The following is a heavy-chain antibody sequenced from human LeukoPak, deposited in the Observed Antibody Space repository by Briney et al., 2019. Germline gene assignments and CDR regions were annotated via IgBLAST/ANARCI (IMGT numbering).Heavy chain of an antibody. CDR1: GGFISSNY. Sequence: SETPSLTCIVSGGFISSNYWTWIRQPPGKGLEWIGYIYYSGSINYNPSLKSRVTISVDTSKNQFSLKLSSVTAADTAVYYCARGVNYYGPFDPWGQGTLVTVSS. CDR2: IYYSGSI. V-gene: IGHV4-59*01. CDR3: ARGVNYYGPFDP. D-gene: IGHD3-10*01. J-gene: IGHJ5*02.